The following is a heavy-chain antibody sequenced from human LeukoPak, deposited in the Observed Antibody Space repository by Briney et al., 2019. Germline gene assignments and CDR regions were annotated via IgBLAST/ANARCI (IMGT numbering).Heavy chain of an antibody. D-gene: IGHD3-16*01. J-gene: IGHJ4*02. CDR2: IKRKTDGGTT. V-gene: IGHV3-15*01. Sequence: GGSLRLSCAASGFTFSNAWMSWVRQAPGKGLEWVGRIKRKTDGGTTDYAAPVKGRFTISRDDSKNTLYLQMNILKTEDTAMYYCTTGGGTSDYWGQGTLVTVSS. CDR1: GFTFSNAW. CDR3: TTGGGTSDY.